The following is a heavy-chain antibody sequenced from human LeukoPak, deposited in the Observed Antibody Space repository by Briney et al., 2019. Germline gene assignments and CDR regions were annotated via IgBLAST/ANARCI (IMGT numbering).Heavy chain of an antibody. D-gene: IGHD2/OR15-2a*01. J-gene: IGHJ3*02. CDR1: GGSFSGYY. V-gene: IGHV4-31*11. Sequence: PSETLSLTCAVYGGSFSGYYWSWIRQHPGKGLEWIGYIYYSGSPYYNPSLKSRVTISVDTSKNQFSLKLSSVTAADTAVYYCAKETFVELSPFDIWGQGTMVTVSS. CDR3: AKETFVELSPFDI. CDR2: IYYSGSP.